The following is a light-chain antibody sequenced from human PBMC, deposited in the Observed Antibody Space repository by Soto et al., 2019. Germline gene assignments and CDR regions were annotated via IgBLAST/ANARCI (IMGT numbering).Light chain of an antibody. J-gene: IGKJ4*01. V-gene: IGKV3D-20*02. CDR3: QQRSNWLT. CDR2: DAS. Sequence: EIVLTQSPGTLSLSPGESATLSCGASQSVSSRFLAWYQLKPGRAPRVLIYDASNRATGIPARFSGSGSGTDFTLTISSLEPEDFAVYYCQQRSNWLTFGGGTKVDI. CDR1: QSVSSRF.